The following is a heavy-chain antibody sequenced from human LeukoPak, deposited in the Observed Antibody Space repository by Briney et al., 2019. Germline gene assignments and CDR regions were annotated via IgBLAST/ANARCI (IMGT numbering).Heavy chain of an antibody. Sequence: PSETLSLTCTVSGGSISSGGHYWSWIRQPAGKGLEYLGRISSTGSTNYNPSLRSRVTISADTSKNHFSLKLTSVTAADTAVYYCARTTRYCSSTSCQYGMDVWGQGTTVTVSS. D-gene: IGHD2-2*01. V-gene: IGHV4-61*02. CDR3: ARTTRYCSSTSCQYGMDV. J-gene: IGHJ6*02. CDR1: GGSISSGGHY. CDR2: ISSTGST.